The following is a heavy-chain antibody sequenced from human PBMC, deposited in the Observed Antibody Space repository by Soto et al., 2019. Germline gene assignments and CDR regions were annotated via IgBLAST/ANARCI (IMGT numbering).Heavy chain of an antibody. D-gene: IGHD2-2*01. CDR2: ISGSGDST. Sequence: EVQLLDSGGGLVQPGGSLRLSCAASGFTFSTYAMSLVRQAPGKGLEWVSTISGSGDSTYYANSVKGRFTISRDNSRNTLDLQMNSLRVEDTAVYYCAKGGEGSCSKTSCLYFSDYWGQGTLVTVSS. V-gene: IGHV3-23*01. CDR1: GFTFSTYA. J-gene: IGHJ4*02. CDR3: AKGGEGSCSKTSCLYFSDY.